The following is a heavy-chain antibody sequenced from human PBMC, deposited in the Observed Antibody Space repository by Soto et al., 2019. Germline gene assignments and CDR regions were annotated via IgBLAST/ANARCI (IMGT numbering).Heavy chain of an antibody. CDR2: ISGSGGST. V-gene: IGHV3-23*01. CDR3: AKGGVVVTAIRRGGWFDP. Sequence: EVQLLESGGGLVQPGGSLRLSCAASGFTFSSYAMSWVRQAPGKGLEWVSAISGSGGSTYYADSVKGRFTISRDNSKNTLYLQMNSLRAEDTAVYYCAKGGVVVTAIRRGGWFDPWGQGTLVTVSS. CDR1: GFTFSSYA. J-gene: IGHJ5*02. D-gene: IGHD2-21*02.